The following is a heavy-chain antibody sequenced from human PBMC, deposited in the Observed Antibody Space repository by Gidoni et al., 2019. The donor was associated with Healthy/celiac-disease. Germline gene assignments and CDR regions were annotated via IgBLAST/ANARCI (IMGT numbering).Heavy chain of an antibody. CDR3: AKDRDFYDSSRSSAEFDY. Sequence: EVQLVESGGGLVQPGGSLRLSCAASGFTFSSSAMSWVRQAPGKGRECVSTMMVRGGSTNYTASVEGPFTISREKSKNTLYLQMNSLRAEHTTVYYYAKDRDFYDSSRSSAEFDYWGQGTLVTVSS. J-gene: IGHJ4*02. CDR1: GFTFSSSA. D-gene: IGHD3-22*01. V-gene: IGHV3-23*04. CDR2: MMVRGGST.